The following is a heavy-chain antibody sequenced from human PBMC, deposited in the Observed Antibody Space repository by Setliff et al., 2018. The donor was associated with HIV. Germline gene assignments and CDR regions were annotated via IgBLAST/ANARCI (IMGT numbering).Heavy chain of an antibody. Sequence: GGSLRLSCAASGFPFRANSMHWVRQAPGKGPEWVSFLSSGSNYVYYAESVKGRFTISRDNANNSLWLQMNTLRVEDTAVYFCASARIPTGGTSTSCDYWGQGTLVTVSS. CDR2: LSSGSNYV. D-gene: IGHD1-1*01. CDR3: ASARIPTGGTSTSCDY. V-gene: IGHV3-21*01. J-gene: IGHJ4*02. CDR1: GFPFRANS.